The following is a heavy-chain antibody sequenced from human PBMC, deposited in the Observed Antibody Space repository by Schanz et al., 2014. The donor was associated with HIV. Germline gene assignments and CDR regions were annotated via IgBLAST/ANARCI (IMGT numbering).Heavy chain of an antibody. CDR1: GFTFSSYR. V-gene: IGHV3-23*04. CDR2: ISGSGIST. CDR3: AKAAVTDYLDY. D-gene: IGHD2-21*02. J-gene: IGHJ4*02. Sequence: EQLVESGGGVVQPGKSLRLSCSASGFTFSSYRMNWVRQAPGKGLEWVSTISGSGISTYYADSVKGRFTISRDNSKNTLYLQMNSLRTEDTAVYYCAKAAVTDYLDYWGQGTLVTVSS.